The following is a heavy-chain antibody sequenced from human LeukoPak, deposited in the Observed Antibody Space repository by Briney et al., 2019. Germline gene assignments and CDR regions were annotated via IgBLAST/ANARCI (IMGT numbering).Heavy chain of an antibody. CDR3: ARVVSGSGNYYSQAEY. V-gene: IGHV4-38-2*01. D-gene: IGHD3-10*01. CDR1: RYSISSGYF. J-gene: IGHJ4*02. CDR2: IFHSGNT. Sequence: SETLSLTCAVSRYSISSGYFWGWIRQPPGKGLEWIGSIFHSGNTYYNPPLKNRVTISVDTPKNQFSLKLSSVTAADAAVYYWARVVSGSGNYYSQAEYWGQGTLVTVSS.